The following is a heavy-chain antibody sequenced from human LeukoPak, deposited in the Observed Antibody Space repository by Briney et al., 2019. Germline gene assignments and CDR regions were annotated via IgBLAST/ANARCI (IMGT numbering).Heavy chain of an antibody. V-gene: IGHV3-23*01. CDR1: GFTFTNYA. J-gene: IGHJ4*02. CDR3: AKQTYSGWSSSFDF. D-gene: IGHD6-19*01. Sequence: GGSLRLSCAASGFTFTNYAMTWVRQAPGKGLEWVSAPSDSGDSTYYATSVRGRFTVSRDNSQNTVFLQMNSLRAEDTALYYCAKQTYSGWSSSFDFWGQGILVTVSS. CDR2: PSDSGDST.